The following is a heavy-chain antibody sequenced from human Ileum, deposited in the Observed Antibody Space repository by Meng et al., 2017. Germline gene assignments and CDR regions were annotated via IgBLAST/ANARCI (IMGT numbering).Heavy chain of an antibody. CDR3: ARGKAIPDF. J-gene: IGHJ4*02. Sequence: QVQLQVSGPGLVKPSETLSLTCTVSGGSISGYYWSWIRQFPGKGLEWIGYTYYSGTTNYNPSLRGRVTMSVDTSRAQFSLKLTSVTAADTAIYYCARGKAIPDFWGQGTLVTVSS. V-gene: IGHV4-59*08. CDR1: GGSISGYY. D-gene: IGHD2-2*02. CDR2: TYYSGTT.